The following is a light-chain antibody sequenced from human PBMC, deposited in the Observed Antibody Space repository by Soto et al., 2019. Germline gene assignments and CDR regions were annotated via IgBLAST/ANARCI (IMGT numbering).Light chain of an antibody. CDR3: QQHGSSPWP. J-gene: IGKJ1*01. V-gene: IGKV3-20*01. Sequence: VLGHSRITLYLSPGEITTLSSTDRQSVSSSYLAWYQQKPGQAPRLLIYGASRRATGIPDRFSGSGAGTDFALTISRLEPEHSAVYYRQQHGSSPWPFGQATKVDI. CDR2: GAS. CDR1: QSVSSSY.